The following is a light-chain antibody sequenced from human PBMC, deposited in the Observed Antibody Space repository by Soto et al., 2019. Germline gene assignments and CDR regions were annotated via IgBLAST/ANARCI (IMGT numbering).Light chain of an antibody. CDR1: QSVSSND. Sequence: EIVLTQSPGTLSLSPGERATLSCRASQSVSSNDLAWYQRKPGQAPRLLIYGASSRATGIPDRFSGSGSGTDFTLTISRLEPEDFAVYYCQQYGSSPRTFGQGTKVDIK. CDR3: QQYGSSPRT. CDR2: GAS. J-gene: IGKJ1*01. V-gene: IGKV3-20*01.